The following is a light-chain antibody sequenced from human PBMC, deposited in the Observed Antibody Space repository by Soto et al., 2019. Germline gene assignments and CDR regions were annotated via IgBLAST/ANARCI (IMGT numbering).Light chain of an antibody. V-gene: IGKV1-39*01. Sequence: DIQMTQSPLSLSASVRDRVNITCRSSLSITTYLNWFQQKPGKAPKVLIYGASSLQNGAPSRFHGSGYGTGFTLPLSSLQPEDSATYYCQQTLTSPHTFGRGTHLEVK. J-gene: IGKJ2*01. CDR3: QQTLTSPHT. CDR1: LSITTY. CDR2: GAS.